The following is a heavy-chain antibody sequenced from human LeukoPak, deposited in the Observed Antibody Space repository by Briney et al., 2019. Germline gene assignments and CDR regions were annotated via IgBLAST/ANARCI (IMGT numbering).Heavy chain of an antibody. CDR2: IYSGGST. Sequence: PGGSLRLSCAASGFTVSSNYMSWVRQAPGKGLEWVSVIYSGGSTYYADSVKGRFTISRDNSKNTLYLQMNSLRAEDTAVYYCAKMTYYYGSGSYYDAGNWFDPWGQGTLVTVSS. V-gene: IGHV3-53*05. D-gene: IGHD3-10*01. J-gene: IGHJ5*02. CDR1: GFTVSSNY. CDR3: AKMTYYYGSGSYYDAGNWFDP.